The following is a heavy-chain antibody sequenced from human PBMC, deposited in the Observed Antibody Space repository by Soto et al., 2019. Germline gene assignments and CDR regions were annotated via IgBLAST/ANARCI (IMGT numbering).Heavy chain of an antibody. J-gene: IGHJ6*02. Sequence: PSETLSLTCAVSGGSFSGFYWTWMRQPPGEGLEWIGEINHSGTINFNPSLRSRLTISLDSSKKHFSLKLTSLTAADAAVYYCARADRTLVTSYGLDVWGQGTTVTVSS. D-gene: IGHD2-21*02. CDR3: ARADRTLVTSYGLDV. CDR1: GGSFSGFY. V-gene: IGHV4-34*01. CDR2: INHSGTI.